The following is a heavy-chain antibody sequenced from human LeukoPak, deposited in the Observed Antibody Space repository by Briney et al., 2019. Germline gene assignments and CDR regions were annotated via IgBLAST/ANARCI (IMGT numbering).Heavy chain of an antibody. D-gene: IGHD1-14*01. J-gene: IGHJ1*01. CDR3: AINLPANRRFQH. Sequence: ASVKVSCTASGYTFTSYDINWVRQATGQGPEWMGWMNPNSGNTGYAQKFQGRVTMTRNTSISTAYMELSNVRSEDPAMYYCAINLPANRRFQHWGQGTLVTVSS. CDR1: GYTFTSYD. CDR2: MNPNSGNT. V-gene: IGHV1-8*01.